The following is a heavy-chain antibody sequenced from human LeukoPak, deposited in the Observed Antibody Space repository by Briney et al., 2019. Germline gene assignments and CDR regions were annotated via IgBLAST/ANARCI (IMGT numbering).Heavy chain of an antibody. D-gene: IGHD3-22*01. Sequence: ASVKVSCKASGYTFTGYYMHWVRQAPGQGLEWMGWINPNSGGTNYAQKFQGRVTMTRDTSISTAYMELSRLRSDDTAVYYCARDPDSSGYYSYFDYWGQGTLVTVSS. CDR2: INPNSGGT. V-gene: IGHV1-2*02. CDR1: GYTFTGYY. CDR3: ARDPDSSGYYSYFDY. J-gene: IGHJ4*02.